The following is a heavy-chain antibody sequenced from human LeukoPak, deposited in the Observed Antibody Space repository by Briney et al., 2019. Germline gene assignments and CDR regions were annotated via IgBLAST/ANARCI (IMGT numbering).Heavy chain of an antibody. CDR3: ARDGYSSSGYFQH. J-gene: IGHJ1*01. CDR2: IYSGGST. Sequence: PGGSLRLSCAASGFTVSSNCMSWVRQAPGKGLEWVSVIYSGGSTYYADSVKGRFTISRDNSKNTLYLQMNSLGAEDTAVYYCARDGYSSSGYFQHWGQGTLVTVSS. CDR1: GFTVSSNC. D-gene: IGHD6-19*01. V-gene: IGHV3-53*01.